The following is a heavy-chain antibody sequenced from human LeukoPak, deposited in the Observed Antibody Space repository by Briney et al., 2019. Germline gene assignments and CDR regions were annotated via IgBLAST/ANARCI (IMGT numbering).Heavy chain of an antibody. CDR2: ISSSSSYI. CDR3: ARGAEWLTARYFRH. J-gene: IGHJ1*01. CDR1: GFTFSSYS. Sequence: SGGSLRLSCAASGFTFSSYSMNWVRQAPGKGLEWVSSISSSSSYIYYADSVKGRFTISRDNAKNSLYLQMNSLRAEDTAVYYCARGAEWLTARYFRHWGQGTLVTVSS. V-gene: IGHV3-21*01. D-gene: IGHD5-12*01.